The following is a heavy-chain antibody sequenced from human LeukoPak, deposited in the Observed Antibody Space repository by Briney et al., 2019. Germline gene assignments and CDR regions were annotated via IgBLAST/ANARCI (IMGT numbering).Heavy chain of an antibody. J-gene: IGHJ4*02. CDR3: ARDLGEGSTIFDY. CDR1: RYTFTGYY. CDR2: INPNNSGT. D-gene: IGHD3-10*01. Sequence: ASVKVSCKTSRYTFTGYYTHWVRQAPGQGLEWMGWINPNNSGTNYAQKFQGRVTMTRDTSISTAYMELSRLRSDDTAVYYCARDLGEGSTIFDYWGQGTLVTVSS. V-gene: IGHV1-2*02.